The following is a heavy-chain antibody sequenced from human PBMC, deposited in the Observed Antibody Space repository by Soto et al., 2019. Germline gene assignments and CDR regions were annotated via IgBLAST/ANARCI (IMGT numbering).Heavy chain of an antibody. CDR1: GFTFSSYQ. Sequence: PGGSLRLACTASGFTFSSYQMNWVRQAPGEGLEWVSYISSSGTTIYYADSLKGPFTISRDNAKNSLYLQMNSLRAEDTAIYYCARGYTAGWSRGGYFDYWGQGTLVTVSS. D-gene: IGHD6-19*01. V-gene: IGHV3-48*03. CDR2: ISSSGTTI. J-gene: IGHJ4*01. CDR3: ARGYTAGWSRGGYFDY.